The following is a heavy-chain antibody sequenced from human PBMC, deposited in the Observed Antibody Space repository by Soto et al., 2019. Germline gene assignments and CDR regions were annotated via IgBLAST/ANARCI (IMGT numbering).Heavy chain of an antibody. Sequence: SVKVSCKASGGTFSSYASSWVRQAPGQGLEWMGGIIPIFGTANYAQKFQGRVTITADESTSTAYMELSSLRSEDTAVYYCASMVTQYYYYYGMDVWGQGTTVTVSS. J-gene: IGHJ6*02. CDR1: GGTFSSYA. D-gene: IGHD5-18*01. CDR3: ASMVTQYYYYYGMDV. CDR2: IIPIFGTA. V-gene: IGHV1-69*13.